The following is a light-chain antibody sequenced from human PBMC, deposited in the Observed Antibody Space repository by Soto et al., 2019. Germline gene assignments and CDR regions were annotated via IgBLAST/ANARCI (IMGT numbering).Light chain of an antibody. CDR2: GAS. V-gene: IGKV3-20*01. CDR1: QSISGNY. CDR3: QQYGNSPPT. Sequence: VMTQSPAPLSLSPGDRATLSCRGSQSISGNYLAWYKQKPGQAPRILIYGASNRATGIPDRLSGSGSGTDFNLTISSLEPEDVAVYYCQQYGNSPPTFGGGTQVEIK. J-gene: IGKJ4*01.